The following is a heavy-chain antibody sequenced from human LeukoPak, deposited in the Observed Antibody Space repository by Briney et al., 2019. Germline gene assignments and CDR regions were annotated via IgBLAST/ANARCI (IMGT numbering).Heavy chain of an antibody. J-gene: IGHJ4*02. Sequence: GESLKISCKGSGYSFTSYYMHWVRPAPGQGLEWMGIINPSGGSTSYAQKFQGRVTMTRDMSTSTVYMELSSLRSEDTAVYYCARDYRDSGSPPMYYFDYWGQGTLVTVSS. CDR2: INPSGGST. CDR1: GYSFTSYY. CDR3: ARDYRDSGSPPMYYFDY. D-gene: IGHD1-26*01. V-gene: IGHV1-46*01.